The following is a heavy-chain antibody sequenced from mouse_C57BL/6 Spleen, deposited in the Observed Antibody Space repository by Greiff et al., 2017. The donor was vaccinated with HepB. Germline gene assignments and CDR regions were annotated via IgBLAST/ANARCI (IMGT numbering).Heavy chain of an antibody. CDR2: IYWDDDK. Sequence: QVQLKESGPGILQSSQTLSLTCSFSGFSLSTSGMGVSWIRQPSGKGLEWLAHIYWDDDKRYNPSLKSRLTISKDTSRNQVFLKITSVDTADTATYYCARRFPYYYGSSYGYAMDYWGQGTSVTVSS. J-gene: IGHJ4*01. CDR1: GFSLSTSGMG. CDR3: ARRFPYYYGSSYGYAMDY. D-gene: IGHD1-1*01. V-gene: IGHV8-12*01.